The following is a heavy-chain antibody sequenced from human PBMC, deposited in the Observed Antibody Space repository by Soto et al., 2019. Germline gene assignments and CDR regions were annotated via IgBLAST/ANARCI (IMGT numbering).Heavy chain of an antibody. CDR3: AILTGYPPHYGMGV. CDR1: GFTFSSYG. CDR2: IWYDGSNK. V-gene: IGHV3-33*01. D-gene: IGHD3-9*01. J-gene: IGHJ6*02. Sequence: LRLSCAASGFTFSSYGMHSVRQAQGKGLEWVAVIWYDGSNKYYADSVKGRFTISRDNSKNTLYLQMNSLRAEDTAVYYCAILTGYPPHYGMGVWGQRTTVTVSS.